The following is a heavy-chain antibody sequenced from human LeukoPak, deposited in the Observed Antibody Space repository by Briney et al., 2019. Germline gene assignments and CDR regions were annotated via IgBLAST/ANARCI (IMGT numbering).Heavy chain of an antibody. Sequence: SETLSLTCAVYGGSFSGYYWSWIRQPPGKGLEWIGEINHSGSTNYNPSLKSRVTISVDTSKNQFSLKLSSVTAADTAVYYCARGVGKFWSGYFTFDYWGQGTLVTVSS. J-gene: IGHJ4*02. CDR2: INHSGST. D-gene: IGHD3-3*01. CDR3: ARGVGKFWSGYFTFDY. CDR1: GGSFSGYY. V-gene: IGHV4-34*01.